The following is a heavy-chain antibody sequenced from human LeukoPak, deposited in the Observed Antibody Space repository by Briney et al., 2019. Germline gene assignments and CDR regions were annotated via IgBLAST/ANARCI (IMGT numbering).Heavy chain of an antibody. CDR3: ARYYGP. V-gene: IGHV4-39*01. J-gene: IGHJ5*02. CDR1: GGSIRSSYYY. CDR2: MYDSGSA. D-gene: IGHD3-10*01. Sequence: PSENLSLTCTVSGGSIRSSYYYWGWLRQPPGKGLEWVGSMYDSGSADYTPSVTSRVTMSICTSTNWFSLKLNSATAADTAVYYCARYYGPWGQGTLVTVPS.